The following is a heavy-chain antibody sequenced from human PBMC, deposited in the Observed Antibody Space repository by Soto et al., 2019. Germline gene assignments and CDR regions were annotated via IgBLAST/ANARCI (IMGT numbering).Heavy chain of an antibody. CDR2: IYAGDSDT. Sequence: EESLKISCQTSGYSFANYWIGWVRQMSGKGLEWMVIIYAGDSDTRYSPSFQGQVTISVVKSISTAYLQWSSLKASDIAIYYCVCSMVRAVDYYYYGLDVWGQGNTVT. CDR1: GYSFANYW. J-gene: IGHJ6*02. CDR3: VCSMVRAVDYYYYGLDV. V-gene: IGHV5-51*01. D-gene: IGHD3-10*01.